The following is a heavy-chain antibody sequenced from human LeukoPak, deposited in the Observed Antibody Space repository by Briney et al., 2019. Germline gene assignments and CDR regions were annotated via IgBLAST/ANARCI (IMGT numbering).Heavy chain of an antibody. V-gene: IGHV3-23*01. CDR1: GFTFSSYA. Sequence: GGSLRLSCAASGFTFSSYAMSWVRQAPGKGLEWVSVISGSGDTTNYADSVKGRFTISRDNSKNTLYLQMNSLRAEDTAVYYCAKDQQQLVPLYFDYWGQGTLVTVSS. CDR3: AKDQQQLVPLYFDY. D-gene: IGHD6-13*01. J-gene: IGHJ4*02. CDR2: ISGSGDTT.